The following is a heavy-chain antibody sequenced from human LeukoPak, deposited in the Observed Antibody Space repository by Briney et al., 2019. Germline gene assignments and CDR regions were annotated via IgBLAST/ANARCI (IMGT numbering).Heavy chain of an antibody. Sequence: GGSLRLSCVGSGFTFNTYLMNWVRQAPGKGLEWVANIREDRSEIYYLDSVKGRFTIFRDNAKNSLYLQMNGLRAEDTAVYYCARHWAHLDYWGQGTLVTVSS. CDR3: ARHWAHLDY. CDR1: GFTFNTYL. V-gene: IGHV3-7*01. CDR2: IREDRSEI. D-gene: IGHD7-27*01. J-gene: IGHJ4*02.